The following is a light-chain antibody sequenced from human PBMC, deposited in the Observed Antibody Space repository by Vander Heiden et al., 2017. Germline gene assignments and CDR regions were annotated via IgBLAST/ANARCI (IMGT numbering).Light chain of an antibody. J-gene: IGLJ2*01. Sequence: QSALTQPPSASGSPGQSVTVSCTGTSSDVGGYKYVSWYQQHPGKAPKLMIYEVPKRPSGVPDRFSGSKSGNTASLTVSGLQAEDEADYYCISYAGSNNLVFGGGTKLTVL. CDR1: SSDVGGYKY. CDR3: ISYAGSNNLV. V-gene: IGLV2-8*01. CDR2: EVP.